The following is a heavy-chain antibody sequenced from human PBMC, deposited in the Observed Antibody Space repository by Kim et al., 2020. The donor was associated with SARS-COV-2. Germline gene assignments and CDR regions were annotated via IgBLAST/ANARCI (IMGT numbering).Heavy chain of an antibody. Sequence: GGSLRLSCAASGFTFGDYAMHWVRQAPGKGLEWVSGISWNSGSIGYADSVKGRFTISRDNAKNSLYLQMNSLRAEDTALYYCAKDTISYSSSWYYYYGMDVRGQGTTVTVSS. CDR2: ISWNSGSI. D-gene: IGHD6-13*01. CDR1: GFTFGDYA. V-gene: IGHV3-9*01. J-gene: IGHJ6*02. CDR3: AKDTISYSSSWYYYYGMDV.